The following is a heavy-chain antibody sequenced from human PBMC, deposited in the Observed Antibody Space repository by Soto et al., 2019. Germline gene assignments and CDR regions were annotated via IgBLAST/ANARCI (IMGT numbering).Heavy chain of an antibody. V-gene: IGHV1-46*01. CDR3: ARDRSRVRGVDYYYGMDV. D-gene: IGHD3-10*01. J-gene: IGHJ6*02. Sequence: ASVKVSCKASGYTFTSYYMHWVRQAPGQGLEWMGIINPSGGSTSYAQKFQGRVTMTRDTSTSTVYMELSSLRSEDTAVYYCARDRSRVRGVDYYYGMDVWGQGTTVTV. CDR2: INPSGGST. CDR1: GYTFTSYY.